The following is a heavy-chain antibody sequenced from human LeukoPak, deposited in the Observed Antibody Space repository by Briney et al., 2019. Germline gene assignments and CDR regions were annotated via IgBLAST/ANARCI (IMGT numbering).Heavy chain of an antibody. CDR3: AIPSDISSRVDVFDI. Sequence: GGSLRLSCAASGFSFSTYGIHWVRQAPGKGLEWVAVIWFDGNNKYYADSVKGRFTISRDNSKSTLYLEMNSLRADYTAVYYCAIPSDISSRVDVFDIWGQGTMVTVSS. J-gene: IGHJ3*02. CDR1: GFSFSTYG. CDR2: IWFDGNNK. V-gene: IGHV3-33*01. D-gene: IGHD6-6*01.